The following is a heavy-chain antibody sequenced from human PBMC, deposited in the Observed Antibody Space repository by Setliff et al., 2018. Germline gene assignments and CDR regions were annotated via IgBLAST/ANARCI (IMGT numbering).Heavy chain of an antibody. D-gene: IGHD4-17*01. CDR1: GYSISSGHY. Sequence: PSETLSLTCTVSGYSISSGHYWGWIWQPPGKGLEWIGSISHSGSTYYNPSLRSRVTISLDTSKNQFSPKLTSVTAADTAVYYCAGGRRYDYGWDFDYWGQGTLVTVSS. CDR3: AGGRRYDYGWDFDY. CDR2: ISHSGST. V-gene: IGHV4-38-2*02. J-gene: IGHJ4*02.